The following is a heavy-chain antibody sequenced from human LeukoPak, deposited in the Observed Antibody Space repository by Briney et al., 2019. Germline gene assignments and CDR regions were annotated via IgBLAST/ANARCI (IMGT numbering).Heavy chain of an antibody. CDR1: GFTFNSYG. J-gene: IGHJ4*02. Sequence: GGSLRLSCAASGFTFNSYGMHWVRQAPGKGLDWVAVISYDGTNKYYADSVRGRFTISRDNSKNTLYLQMDSLRTEDTAVYYCARVELYASGWYGSIDYWGQGTLVAVSS. CDR2: ISYDGTNK. V-gene: IGHV3-30*03. CDR3: ARVELYASGWYGSIDY. D-gene: IGHD6-19*01.